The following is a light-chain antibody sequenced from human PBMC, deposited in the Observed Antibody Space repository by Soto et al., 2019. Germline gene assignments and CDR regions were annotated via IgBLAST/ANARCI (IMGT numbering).Light chain of an antibody. CDR1: SSDVGGYNY. J-gene: IGLJ2*01. CDR3: SSYTSSSTNVV. V-gene: IGLV2-14*01. CDR2: EVN. Sequence: QSVLTQPASVSGSPGLSITISCTGTSSDVGGYNYVSWYQQHPGKAPKLMIYEVNNRPSWVSNRFSGSKSGNTASLTISGLQAEDEADYYCSSYTSSSTNVVFGGGTKLTVL.